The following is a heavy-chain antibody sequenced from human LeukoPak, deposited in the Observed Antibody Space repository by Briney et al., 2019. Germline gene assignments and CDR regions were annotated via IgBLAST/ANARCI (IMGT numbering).Heavy chain of an antibody. V-gene: IGHV3-23*01. J-gene: IGHJ5*02. D-gene: IGHD1-26*01. CDR2: ISGSGGST. CDR1: GFTFSSYA. Sequence: PGGSLRLSCAASGFTFSSYAMSWVRQAPGKGLEWVSAISGSGGSTYYADSVKGRFTISRDNSKNTLHLQMNSLRAEDTAVYYCARDLYSSPYNWFDPWGQGTLVTVSS. CDR3: ARDLYSSPYNWFDP.